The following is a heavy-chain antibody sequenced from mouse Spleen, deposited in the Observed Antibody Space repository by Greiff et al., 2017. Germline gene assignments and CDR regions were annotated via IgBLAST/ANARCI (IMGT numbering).Heavy chain of an antibody. V-gene: IGHV5-9*04. Sequence: EVKLVESGGGLVKLGGSLKLSCAASGFTFSSYAMSWVRQTPEKRLEWVATISSGGGNTYYPDSVKGRFTISRDNAKNTLYLQMSSLKSEDTAMYYCARHIYGNYGFDVWGAGTTVTVSS. CDR3: ARHIYGNYGFDV. J-gene: IGHJ1*01. D-gene: IGHD2-1*01. CDR1: GFTFSSYA. CDR2: ISSGGGNT.